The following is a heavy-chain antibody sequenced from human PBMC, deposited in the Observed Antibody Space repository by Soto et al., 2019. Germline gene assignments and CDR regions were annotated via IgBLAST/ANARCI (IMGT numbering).Heavy chain of an antibody. V-gene: IGHV3-23*01. CDR1: GFIFNNYV. Sequence: GGSLRLSCAASGFIFNNYVMTWVRQAPGKGLEWVSGVKGNGGSIHYADSVKGRFTISRGNAKNALYLQMNSLRAEDTAVYYCAREGLANDYWGQGTLVTVSS. CDR3: AREGLANDY. J-gene: IGHJ4*02. CDR2: VKGNGGSI.